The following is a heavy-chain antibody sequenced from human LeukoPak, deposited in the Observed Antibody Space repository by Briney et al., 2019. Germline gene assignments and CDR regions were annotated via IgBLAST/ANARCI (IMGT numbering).Heavy chain of an antibody. J-gene: IGHJ4*02. V-gene: IGHV3-23*01. CDR3: AKTLHDDILTALDY. CDR2: ISDRGGDT. D-gene: IGHD3-9*01. Sequence: GGSLRLSCAASGFRFTSYAMNWVRQAPSKGLEWVSAISDRGGDTYYADSLKGRFTISRDNSKNTLYLQMNSLRGEDTAVYYCAKTLHDDILTALDYWGQGILVTVSS. CDR1: GFRFTSYA.